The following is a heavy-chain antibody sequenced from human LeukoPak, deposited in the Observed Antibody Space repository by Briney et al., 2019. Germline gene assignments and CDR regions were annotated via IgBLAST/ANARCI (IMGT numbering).Heavy chain of an antibody. Sequence: ASVKVSCKSSGYTFIDYYIHWVRQTPGQGLEWLGSINTYTGGANYAQEFRDRVPMTRDTSISTVYVEVTGLTSDDTAIYYCATRLGSGSYHFDYWGQGALVTVSS. CDR2: INTYTGGA. D-gene: IGHD1-26*01. CDR1: GYTFIDYY. V-gene: IGHV1-2*02. CDR3: ATRLGSGSYHFDY. J-gene: IGHJ4*02.